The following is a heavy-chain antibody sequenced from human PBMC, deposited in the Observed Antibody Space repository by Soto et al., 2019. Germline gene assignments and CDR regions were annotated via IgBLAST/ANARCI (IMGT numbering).Heavy chain of an antibody. CDR2: INNDGSDT. J-gene: IGHJ4*02. V-gene: IGHV3-74*01. CDR3: GSLFEF. Sequence: EVHLVESGGGLGQPGGSLRLSCAASGFTFRYYWLHWVRQVPGRGPVWVSGINNDGSDTFYADFVEGRFTISRDNAKNTVYLQMDSLRAEDTAVYYCGSLFEFWGQGTLVTVPS. CDR1: GFTFRYYW.